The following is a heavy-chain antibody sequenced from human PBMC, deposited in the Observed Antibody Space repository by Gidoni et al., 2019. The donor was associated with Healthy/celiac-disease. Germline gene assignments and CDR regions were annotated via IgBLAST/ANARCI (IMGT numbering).Heavy chain of an antibody. CDR3: ARAMDPGAQLVPAEYFDY. J-gene: IGHJ4*02. V-gene: IGHV3-21*01. Sequence: EVQLVESGGGLVKPGGSLRLSCAASGFTFSSYSMNWVRQAPGKGLEWVSSISSSSSYIYYADSVKGRFTISRDNAKNSLYLQMNSLRAEDTAVYYCARAMDPGAQLVPAEYFDYWGQGTLVTVSS. CDR1: GFTFSSYS. CDR2: ISSSSSYI. D-gene: IGHD6-13*01.